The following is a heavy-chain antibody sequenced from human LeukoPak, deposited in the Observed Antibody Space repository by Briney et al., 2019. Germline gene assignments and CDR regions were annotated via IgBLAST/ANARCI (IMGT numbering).Heavy chain of an antibody. CDR2: INAGNGNT. Sequence: ASVKVSCKASGYTFTSYAMHWVRQAPGQRLEWMGWINAGNGNTKYSQKFQGRVTITRDTSASTAYMELSSLRSEDTAVYYCARGDYYDSSGYYYVLFDYWGQGTLVTVSS. CDR1: GYTFTSYA. J-gene: IGHJ4*02. V-gene: IGHV1-3*01. CDR3: ARGDYYDSSGYYYVLFDY. D-gene: IGHD3-22*01.